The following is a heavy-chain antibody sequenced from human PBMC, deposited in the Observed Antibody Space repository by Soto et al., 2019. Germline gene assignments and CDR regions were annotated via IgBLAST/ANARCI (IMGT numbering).Heavy chain of an antibody. V-gene: IGHV4-30-4*01. CDR2: FYYTGST. CDR1: GASIPSDDYF. Sequence: QVQLQESGPGLVKPSQTLSLTCTVSGASIPSDDYFWGWIRQPPGQGLEWTAFFYYTGSTYYNPSLKSRATISVDTAKFQCSLRLLSVTAAAEAVYYCARGSMSRGGLMLDVWGQGITVTVS. J-gene: IGHJ6*02. D-gene: IGHD3-10*01. CDR3: ARGSMSRGGLMLDV.